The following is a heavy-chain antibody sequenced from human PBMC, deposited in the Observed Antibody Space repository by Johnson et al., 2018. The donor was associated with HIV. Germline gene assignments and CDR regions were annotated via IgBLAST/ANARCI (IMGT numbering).Heavy chain of an antibody. V-gene: IGHV3-43D*03. J-gene: IGHJ3*02. CDR3: AKDIVYYGSGFDAFDI. Sequence: QLVESGGVVVQPGGSLRLSCAASGFTFDDYAMHWVRQAPGKCLEWVSLISWDGGSTYYADSVKGRFTISRDNSKNSLYLQMNSLRAEDTALYYCAKDIVYYGSGFDAFDIWGQGTMVTVSS. D-gene: IGHD3-10*01. CDR2: ISWDGGST. CDR1: GFTFDDYA.